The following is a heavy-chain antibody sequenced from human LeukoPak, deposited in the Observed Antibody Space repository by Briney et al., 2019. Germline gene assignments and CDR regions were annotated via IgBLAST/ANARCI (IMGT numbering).Heavy chain of an antibody. J-gene: IGHJ4*02. V-gene: IGHV3-30-3*01. CDR2: ISYDGSNK. D-gene: IGHD1-1*01. CDR3: ARDPLGTRPGFDY. Sequence: GGSLRLSCGASGFTFSDSAIAWVRQSPGKGLECLAFISYDGSNKYYADSVKGRFTISRDNSKNTLYLQMNSLRAEDTAVYYCARDPLGTRPGFDYWGQGTLVTVSS. CDR1: GFTFSDSA.